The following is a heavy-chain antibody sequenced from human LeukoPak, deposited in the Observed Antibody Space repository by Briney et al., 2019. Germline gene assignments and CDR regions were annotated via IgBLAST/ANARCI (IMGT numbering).Heavy chain of an antibody. Sequence: GGSLRLSCAASGFTFSNAWMSWVRHAPGKGLEWVGRIKSKSDGGTTYYTTPVKGRFTISRDDSRNTLFLQMNSLKTEDTAVYYCVTGIAVAAYWGQGTLVTVSS. CDR3: VTGIAVAAY. V-gene: IGHV3-15*01. CDR1: GFTFSNAW. CDR2: IKSKSDGGTT. J-gene: IGHJ4*02. D-gene: IGHD6-19*01.